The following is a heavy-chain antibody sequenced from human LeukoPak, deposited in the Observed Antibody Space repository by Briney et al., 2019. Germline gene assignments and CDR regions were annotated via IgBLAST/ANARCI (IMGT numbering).Heavy chain of an antibody. D-gene: IGHD6-13*01. CDR1: GGSISSGGYY. Sequence: SQTLSLTCTVSGGSISSGGYYRSWIRQHPGKGLEWIGYTYYSGSTYYNPSLKSRVTISVDTSKNQFSLKLSSVTAADTAVYYCASTSSSWYRYDYWGQGTLVTVSS. CDR3: ASTSSSWYRYDY. CDR2: TYYSGST. J-gene: IGHJ4*02. V-gene: IGHV4-31*03.